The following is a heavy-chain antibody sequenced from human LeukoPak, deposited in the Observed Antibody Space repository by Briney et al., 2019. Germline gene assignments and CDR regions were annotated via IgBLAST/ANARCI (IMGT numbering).Heavy chain of an antibody. CDR2: MYTSGST. CDR3: ARGRAYYDSSGFFNY. V-gene: IGHV4-4*07. CDR1: GDSNSGYY. J-gene: IGHJ4*02. D-gene: IGHD3-22*01. Sequence: SETLSLTXTVSGDSNSGYYWNWIRQPAGKGLEWIGRMYTSGSTSYNPSLKSRVTMSVDTSKNQFSLDLNSVTAADTAVYYCARGRAYYDSSGFFNYWGQGTLVTVSS.